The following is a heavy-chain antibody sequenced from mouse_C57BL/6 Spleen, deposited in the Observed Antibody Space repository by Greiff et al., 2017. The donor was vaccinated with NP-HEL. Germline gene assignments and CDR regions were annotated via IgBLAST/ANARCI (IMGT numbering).Heavy chain of an antibody. J-gene: IGHJ2*01. CDR1: GYTFTSYW. V-gene: IGHV1-64*01. Sequence: QVQLKQPGAELVKPGASVKLSCKASGYTFTSYWMHWVKQRPGQGLEWIGMIHPNSGSTNYNEKFKSKATLTVDKSSSTAYMQLSSLTSEDSAVYYCARTPFTTVVVWGQGTTLTVSS. D-gene: IGHD1-1*01. CDR2: IHPNSGST. CDR3: ARTPFTTVVV.